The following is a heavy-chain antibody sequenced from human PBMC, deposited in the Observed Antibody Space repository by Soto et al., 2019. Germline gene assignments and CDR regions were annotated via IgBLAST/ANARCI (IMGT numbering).Heavy chain of an antibody. Sequence: SSETLSLTCAVFCGSFSGYYWSWIRQPPGKGREWIGEINHIGSTNYNTSLKCRVTISVDTSKNQFALKLSSVTAADTALYFWARGSSDTAMVPLEYWGQGTLVTVSS. J-gene: IGHJ4*02. V-gene: IGHV4-34*01. CDR3: ARGSSDTAMVPLEY. D-gene: IGHD5-18*01. CDR1: CGSFSGYY. CDR2: INHIGST.